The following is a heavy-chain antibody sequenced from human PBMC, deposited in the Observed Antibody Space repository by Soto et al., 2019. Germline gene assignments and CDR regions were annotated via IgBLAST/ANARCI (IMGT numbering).Heavy chain of an antibody. D-gene: IGHD2-15*01. CDR1: GGSISSSSYY. Sequence: KASEPLSLICTVSGGSISSSSYYWGGIRQPPGKGLEWIGSIYYSGSTYYNPSLNSRVTISVDTSKNQFSLKLSSVTAADTAVYYCARNRRWQTFDYWGQGTLVTVSS. CDR3: ARNRRWQTFDY. V-gene: IGHV4-39*01. J-gene: IGHJ4*02. CDR2: IYYSGST.